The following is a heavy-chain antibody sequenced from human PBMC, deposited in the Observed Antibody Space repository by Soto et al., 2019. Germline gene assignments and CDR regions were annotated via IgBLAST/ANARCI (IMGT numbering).Heavy chain of an antibody. CDR1: GFPFSSYV. CDR2: ISGGGSNT. V-gene: IGHV3-23*01. J-gene: IGHJ4*02. D-gene: IGHD6-6*01. Sequence: EVQLLESGGGLVQRGGSLRLSCAASGFPFSSYVMSWVRQAPGKGLEGVSGISGGGSNTFYADSVKGRFTISRDNSKNPLPLKMNSLGAEDTAIYYCAKDSNKYSSSLRGRYFDYWGQGIGVTVSS. CDR3: AKDSNKYSSSLRGRYFDY.